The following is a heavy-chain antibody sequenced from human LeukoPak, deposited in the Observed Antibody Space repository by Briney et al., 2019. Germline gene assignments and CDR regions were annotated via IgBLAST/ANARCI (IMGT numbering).Heavy chain of an antibody. J-gene: IGHJ5*02. D-gene: IGHD2-2*02. CDR3: AREDCSSTSCYNQNWFDP. Sequence: SVKVSCKASGGTFSSYAISWVRQAPGQGLEWMGGIIPIFGTANYAQKFQGRVTITTDESTSTAYMELSSLRSEDTAVYYCAREDCSSTSCYNQNWFDPWGQGTLVTVSS. V-gene: IGHV1-69*05. CDR2: IIPIFGTA. CDR1: GGTFSSYA.